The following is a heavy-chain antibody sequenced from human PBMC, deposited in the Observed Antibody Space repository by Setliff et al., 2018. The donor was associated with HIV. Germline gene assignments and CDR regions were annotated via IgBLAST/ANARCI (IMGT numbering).Heavy chain of an antibody. V-gene: IGHV3-23*01. CDR1: GFTFSNYA. D-gene: IGHD3-3*01. CDR2: ISGSGGST. J-gene: IGHJ4*02. Sequence: LRLSCAASGFTFSNYAMSWVRQAPGEGLEWVSTISGSGGSTYYADSVKGRFTISRDNSKNTLYVQMNSLRADDTAVYYCARAFSGYYFDYWGQGTLVTVSS. CDR3: ARAFSGYYFDY.